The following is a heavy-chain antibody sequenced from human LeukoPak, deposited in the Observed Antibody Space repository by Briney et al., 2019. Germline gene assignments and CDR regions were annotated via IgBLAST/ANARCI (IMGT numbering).Heavy chain of an antibody. V-gene: IGHV3-74*01. D-gene: IGHD6-19*01. CDR2: INSDGSST. Sequence: QPGGSLRLSCAASGFTFSRYWMHWARQAPGKGLVWVSRINSDGSSTSYADSVKGRFTISRDNAKNTLYLQMNSLRAEDTAVYYCARGPMDGSGWVDYWGQGTLVTVSS. J-gene: IGHJ4*02. CDR3: ARGPMDGSGWVDY. CDR1: GFTFSRYW.